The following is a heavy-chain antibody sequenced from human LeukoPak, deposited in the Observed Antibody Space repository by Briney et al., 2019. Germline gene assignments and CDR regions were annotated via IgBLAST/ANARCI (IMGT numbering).Heavy chain of an antibody. CDR3: ARDCADYGSGSYYGIDY. V-gene: IGHV4-39*07. Sequence: SETLSLTCTVSGGSISSSSYYWGWIRQPPGKGLEWNGSIYYSGSTYYNPSLKSRVTISVDTSKNQFSLKLSSVTAADTAVYYCARDCADYGSGSYYGIDYWGQGTLVTVSS. J-gene: IGHJ4*02. CDR2: IYYSGST. D-gene: IGHD3-10*01. CDR1: GGSISSSSYY.